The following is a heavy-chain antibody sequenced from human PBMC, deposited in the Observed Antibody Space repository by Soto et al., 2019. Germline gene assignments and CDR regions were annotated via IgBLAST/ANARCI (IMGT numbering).Heavy chain of an antibody. V-gene: IGHV4-30-2*01. J-gene: IGHJ4*02. Sequence: LSLTCAVSGGSISSGGYSWSWIRQPPGKGLEWIGYIYHSGSTYYNPSLKSRVTISVDRSKNQFSLKLSSVTAADTAVYYCARGGRTTVTTFDYWGQGTLVTVSS. CDR3: ARGGRTTVTTFDY. CDR1: GGSISSGGYS. D-gene: IGHD4-17*01. CDR2: IYHSGST.